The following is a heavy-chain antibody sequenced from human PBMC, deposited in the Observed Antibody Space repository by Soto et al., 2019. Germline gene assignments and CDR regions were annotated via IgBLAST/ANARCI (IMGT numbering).Heavy chain of an antibody. D-gene: IGHD2-15*01. J-gene: IGHJ4*02. CDR3: ARQVCSGGSCYWFDY. V-gene: IGHV4-59*01. CDR2: IYYSGST. Sequence: SETLSLTCTVSGGSISSYYWSWIRQPPGKGLEWIGYIYYSGSTNYNPSLKSRVTISVDTSKNQFSLKLSSVTAADTAVYYCARQVCSGGSCYWFDYWGQGTLVTVSS. CDR1: GGSISSYY.